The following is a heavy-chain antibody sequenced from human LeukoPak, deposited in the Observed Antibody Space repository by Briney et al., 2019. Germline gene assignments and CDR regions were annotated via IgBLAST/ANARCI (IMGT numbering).Heavy chain of an antibody. CDR1: GYTFTSYG. CDR3: ARDPGYYDSSGYFRN. D-gene: IGHD3-22*01. V-gene: IGHV1-18*01. J-gene: IGHJ4*02. CDR2: ISAYNGNT. Sequence: ASVKVSCKASGYTFTSYGISWVRQAPGQGLEWMGWISAYNGNTNYAQKLQGRVTMTTDTSTSTAYMELMSLRADDAVVYYCARDPGYYDSSGYFRNWGQGTLVTASS.